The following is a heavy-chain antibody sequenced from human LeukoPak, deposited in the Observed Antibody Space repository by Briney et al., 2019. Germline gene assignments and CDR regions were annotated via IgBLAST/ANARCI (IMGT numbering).Heavy chain of an antibody. V-gene: IGHV3-74*01. D-gene: IGHD1-26*01. CDR1: GFTFSSYW. J-gene: IGHJ3*02. CDR3: AKDVGLPGAFDI. Sequence: GGSLRLSCAASGFTFSSYWMHWVRQAPGKGLVWVSRINSDGSSTSYADSVKGRFTISRDNAKNTLYLQMNSLRAEDTAVYYCAKDVGLPGAFDIWGQGTMVTVSS. CDR2: INSDGSST.